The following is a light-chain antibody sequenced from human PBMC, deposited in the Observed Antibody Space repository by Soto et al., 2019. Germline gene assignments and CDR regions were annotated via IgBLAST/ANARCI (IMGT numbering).Light chain of an antibody. CDR3: HQYGNSPPGT. V-gene: IGKV3-20*01. CDR2: GAS. J-gene: IGKJ5*01. Sequence: ETVLTQSPGTLYFSPGERATLSCRASQSVGNSHVAWYQQRRGLPPRLLIYGASNRATGIPDRFSGSGSGADSTLTISRLEPEDFAVYFCHQYGNSPPGTFGQGTRL. CDR1: QSVGNSH.